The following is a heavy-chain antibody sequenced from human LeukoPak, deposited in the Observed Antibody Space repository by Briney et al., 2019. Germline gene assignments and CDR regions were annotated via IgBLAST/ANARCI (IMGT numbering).Heavy chain of an antibody. CDR3: ARSCSGGSCYSNALDT. V-gene: IGHV4-34*01. CDR1: GGSFSGYY. D-gene: IGHD2-15*01. J-gene: IGHJ3*02. CDR2: INHSGST. Sequence: SETLSLTCAVYGGSFSGYYWSWIRQPPGKGLEWIGEINHSGSTNYNPSLKSRVTISVDTSKNQFSLKLSSLTAADTAVYYCARSCSGGSCYSNALDTWGQGTMVTVSS.